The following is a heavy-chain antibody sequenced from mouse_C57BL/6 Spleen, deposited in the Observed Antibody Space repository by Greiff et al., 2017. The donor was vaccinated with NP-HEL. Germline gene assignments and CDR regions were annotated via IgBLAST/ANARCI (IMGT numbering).Heavy chain of an antibody. CDR2: ISYSGST. V-gene: IGHV3-1*01. J-gene: IGHJ3*01. CDR3: ATAMVTPAWFAY. Sequence: VQLKESGPGMVKPSQSLSLTRTVTGYSITSGYDWHWIRHFPGNKLEWMGYISYSGSTNYNPSLKSRISITHDTSKNHFFLKLNSVTTEDTATYYCATAMVTPAWFAYWGQGTLVTVSA. D-gene: IGHD2-2*01. CDR1: GYSITSGYD.